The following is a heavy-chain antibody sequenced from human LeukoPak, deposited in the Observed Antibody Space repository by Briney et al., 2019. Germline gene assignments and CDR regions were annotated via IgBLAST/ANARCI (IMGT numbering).Heavy chain of an antibody. Sequence: ASVKVSCKASGYTFTSYGISWVRQAPGQGLEWMGWISAYNGNTNYAQKLQGRVTMTTDTSTSTAYMELRSLRSDDTAVYYCARDSYCSSTSCHTGYVDYWGQGTLVTVSS. CDR1: GYTFTSYG. V-gene: IGHV1-18*01. D-gene: IGHD2-2*02. CDR2: ISAYNGNT. J-gene: IGHJ4*02. CDR3: ARDSYCSSTSCHTGYVDY.